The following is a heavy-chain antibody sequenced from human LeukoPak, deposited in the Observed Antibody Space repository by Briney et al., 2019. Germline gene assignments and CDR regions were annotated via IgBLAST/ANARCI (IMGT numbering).Heavy chain of an antibody. D-gene: IGHD5-24*01. CDR2: ISYDGSNK. J-gene: IGHJ4*02. CDR1: GFTFSSYG. CDR3: AKDRERWPQNSIDY. V-gene: IGHV3-30*18. Sequence: PGRSLRLSCAASGFTFSSYGMHWVRQAPGKGLEWVAVISYDGSNKYYADSVKGRFTISRDNSKNTLYLQMNSLRAEDTAVYYCAKDRERWPQNSIDYWGQGTLVTVSA.